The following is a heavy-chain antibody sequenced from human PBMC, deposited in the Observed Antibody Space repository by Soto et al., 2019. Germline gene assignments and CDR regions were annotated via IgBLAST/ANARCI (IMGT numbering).Heavy chain of an antibody. V-gene: IGHV3-73*01. CDR3: ARHLPYMDV. CDR2: ITSKVRGYAT. CDR1: GLTFSDSI. J-gene: IGHJ6*03. Sequence: GGSLRLSCAASGLTFSDSILHWVRQASGKGLEWIGRITSKVRGYATAYAASVKGKFIISRDDSKNTAYLQMNSLEVEDTAVYYCARHLPYMDVWGKGTTVTVSS.